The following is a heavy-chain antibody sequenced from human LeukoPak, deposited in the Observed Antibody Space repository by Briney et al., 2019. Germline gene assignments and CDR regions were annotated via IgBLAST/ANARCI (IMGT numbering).Heavy chain of an antibody. CDR2: IQSKSDGGTR. D-gene: IGHD2-21*02. Sequence: PGGSLSLSCAASGFVFTNAWMHWVRQVPGKGLEWVGRIQSKSDGGTRRYAAPVKDRFIISRDDAQNTLFLQMNSLQTEDTAVYYCATDSRLGGDFDLGDYWGQGTPVAVSS. J-gene: IGHJ4*02. CDR1: GFVFTNAW. V-gene: IGHV3-15*07. CDR3: ATDSRLGGDFDLGDY.